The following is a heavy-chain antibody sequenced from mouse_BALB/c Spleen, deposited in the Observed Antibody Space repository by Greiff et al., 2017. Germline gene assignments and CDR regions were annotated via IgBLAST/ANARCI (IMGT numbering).Heavy chain of an antibody. Sequence: EVQLQQSGPELVKPGASVKISCKASGYTFTGYYMHWVKQSHGKSLEWIGYISCYNGATSYNQKFKGKATFTVDTSSSTAYMQFNSLTSEDSAVYYCARMDYYGTSGYWGQGTTLTVSS. CDR1: GYTFTGYY. D-gene: IGHD1-1*01. J-gene: IGHJ2*01. CDR2: ISCYNGAT. V-gene: IGHV1S29*02. CDR3: ARMDYYGTSGY.